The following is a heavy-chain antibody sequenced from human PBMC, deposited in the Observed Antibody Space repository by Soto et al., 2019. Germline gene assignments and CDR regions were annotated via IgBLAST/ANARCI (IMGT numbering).Heavy chain of an antibody. Sequence: GGSLRLSCAASGFTFDDYTMHWVRQAPGKGLEWVSLISWDGGSTYYADSVKGRFTISRDNSKNSLYLQMNSLRTEDTALYYCARAYSSSWPPDYWGQGTLVTVS. J-gene: IGHJ4*02. D-gene: IGHD6-13*01. V-gene: IGHV3-43*01. CDR2: ISWDGGST. CDR1: GFTFDDYT. CDR3: ARAYSSSWPPDY.